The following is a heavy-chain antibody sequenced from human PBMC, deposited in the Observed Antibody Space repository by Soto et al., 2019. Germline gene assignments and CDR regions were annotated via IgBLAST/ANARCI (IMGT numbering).Heavy chain of an antibody. CDR2: INPSGGST. CDR3: ARNILGGTTDY. D-gene: IGHD1-7*01. V-gene: IGHV1-46*01. CDR1: GYTLTSYY. Sequence: ASVKVSCKASGYTLTSYYMHWVRQAPGQGLEWMGIINPSGGSTSYTQKFQGRVTMTRDTSTSTVYMELSSLRSEDTAVYYCARNILGGTTDYWGPGTLVTVSS. J-gene: IGHJ4*02.